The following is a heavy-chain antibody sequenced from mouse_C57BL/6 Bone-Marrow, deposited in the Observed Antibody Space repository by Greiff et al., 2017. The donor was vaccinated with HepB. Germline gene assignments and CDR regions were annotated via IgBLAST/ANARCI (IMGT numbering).Heavy chain of an antibody. CDR1: GYTFTDYE. CDR3: TRPAFWYFDV. CDR2: IDPETGGT. J-gene: IGHJ1*03. V-gene: IGHV1-15*01. Sequence: QVQLQQSGAELVRPGASVTLSCKASGYTFTDYEVHWVKQTPVHGLEWIGAIDPETGGTAYNQKFKGKAILTADKSSSTAYMELRSLTSEDSAVYYCTRPAFWYFDVWGTGTTVTVSS.